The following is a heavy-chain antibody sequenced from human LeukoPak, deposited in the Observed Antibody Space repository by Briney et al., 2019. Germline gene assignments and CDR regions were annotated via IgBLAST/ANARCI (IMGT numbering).Heavy chain of an antibody. J-gene: IGHJ4*02. D-gene: IGHD6-19*01. V-gene: IGHV3-9*01. CDR3: AKDTDIAVAGIFDY. CDR1: GFTFDDYA. Sequence: PGRSLRLSCAASGFTFDDYAMHWVRQAPGEGLEWVSGISWNSGSIGYADSVKGRFTISRDNAKNSLYLQMNSLRAEDTALYYCAKDTDIAVAGIFDYWGQGTLVTVS. CDR2: ISWNSGSI.